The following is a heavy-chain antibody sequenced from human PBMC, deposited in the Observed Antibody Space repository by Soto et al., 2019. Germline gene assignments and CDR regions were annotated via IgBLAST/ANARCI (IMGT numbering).Heavy chain of an antibody. V-gene: IGHV3-30-3*01. D-gene: IGHD2-15*01. CDR2: ISYDGSNK. J-gene: IGHJ3*02. CDR3: ARTPSVVAATGAFDI. CDR1: GFTFSSYA. Sequence: GGSLRLSCAASGFTFSSYAMHWVRQAPGKGLEWVAVISYDGSNKYYADSVKGRFTISRDNSKNTLYLQMNSLRAEDTAVYYCARTPSVVAATGAFDIWGQGTMVTVSS.